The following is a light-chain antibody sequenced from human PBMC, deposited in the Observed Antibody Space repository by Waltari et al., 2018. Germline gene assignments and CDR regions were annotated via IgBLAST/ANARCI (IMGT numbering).Light chain of an antibody. V-gene: IGLV3-21*04. J-gene: IGLJ3*02. CDR2: YDS. Sequence: YVLTQPPSVSVDPGKTARLTCGGDKIGRKSVNWYQQKPGQAPVLVMFYDSDRPSEIPERFSGSNSGNTATLTISWVEAGDEADYHCQVWDDVTDSGVFGGGTKLTVL. CDR1: KIGRKS. CDR3: QVWDDVTDSGV.